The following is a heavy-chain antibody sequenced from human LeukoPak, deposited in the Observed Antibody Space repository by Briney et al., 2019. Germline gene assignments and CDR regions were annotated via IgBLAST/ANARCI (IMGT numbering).Heavy chain of an antibody. CDR2: IKQEGSEK. Sequence: GGSLRLSCAASGFTFSSSWMSWVRQAPGKGLEWVANIKQEGSEKYYVDSVKGRFSISRDNAKNSLYLQTNSLRAEDTAVYYCARAARYCSGTSCPLPFDYRGQGTLVTVSS. V-gene: IGHV3-7*01. J-gene: IGHJ4*02. CDR3: ARAARYCSGTSCPLPFDY. CDR1: GFTFSSSW. D-gene: IGHD2-2*01.